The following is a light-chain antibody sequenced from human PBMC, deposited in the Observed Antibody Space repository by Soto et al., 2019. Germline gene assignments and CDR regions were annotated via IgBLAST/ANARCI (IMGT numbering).Light chain of an antibody. Sequence: EIVLTQSPATLSLSPGERATLSCRVSQSIHTSLAWYQQKPGQPPRLVVYDSTLRANGVPDRFGGSRSGTEFTLTINNLEPEDFAVYYCQQRNVWPPITFGQGTRLEIK. CDR3: QQRNVWPPIT. J-gene: IGKJ5*01. CDR2: DST. CDR1: QSIHTS. V-gene: IGKV3-11*01.